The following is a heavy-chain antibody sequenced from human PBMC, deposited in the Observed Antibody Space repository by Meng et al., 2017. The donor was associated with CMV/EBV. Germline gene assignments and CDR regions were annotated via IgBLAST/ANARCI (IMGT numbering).Heavy chain of an antibody. Sequence: GSLRLSCTVSGGSISSSSYYWGWIRQPPGKGLEWIRSIYYSGSTYYNPSLKSRVTISVDTSKNQFSLKLSSVTAADTAVYYCARHLPDYSNPIDAFDIWGQGTMVTVSS. J-gene: IGHJ3*02. CDR1: GGSISSSSYY. CDR2: IYYSGST. D-gene: IGHD4-11*01. CDR3: ARHLPDYSNPIDAFDI. V-gene: IGHV4-39*01.